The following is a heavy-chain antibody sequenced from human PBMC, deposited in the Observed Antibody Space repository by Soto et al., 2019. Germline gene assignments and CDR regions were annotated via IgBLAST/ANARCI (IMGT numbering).Heavy chain of an antibody. V-gene: IGHV1-18*04. CDR1: GYTFTGYY. CDR2: ISTYNGHT. Sequence: GASVQVSCKASGYTFTGYYMHWVRQAPGQGLEWMGWISTYNGHTNYAQRLEDRVTMTTDASTSTAYMELRSLRSDDTAINYCARKTLITLFRGAFEPRHYYSGMDVLVKGTTVTVSS. J-gene: IGHJ6*04. CDR3: ARKTLITLFRGAFEPRHYYSGMDV. D-gene: IGHD3-10*01.